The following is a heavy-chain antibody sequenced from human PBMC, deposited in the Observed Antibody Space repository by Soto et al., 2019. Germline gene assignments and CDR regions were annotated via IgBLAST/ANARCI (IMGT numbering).Heavy chain of an antibody. CDR3: ARRRSYGDSDY. V-gene: IGHV4-59*08. Sequence: QVQLQESGPGLVKPSETLSLTCTVSGDSISSYYWSWIRQPPGKGLEWIGYIYYIGGTNYNPSLKSRVTISVDTSKTQFSLKLRYVTAADTAVYYCARRRSYGDSDYWGQGTLVTVSS. J-gene: IGHJ4*02. CDR1: GDSISSYY. CDR2: IYYIGGT. D-gene: IGHD4-17*01.